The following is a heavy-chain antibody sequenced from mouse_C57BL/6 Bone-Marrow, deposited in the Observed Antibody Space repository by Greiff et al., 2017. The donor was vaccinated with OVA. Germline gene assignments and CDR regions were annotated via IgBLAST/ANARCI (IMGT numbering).Heavy chain of an antibody. CDR3: ARKSYDGYVGDY. CDR2: IHPNSGST. Sequence: QVHVKQPGAELVKPGASVKLSCKASGYTFTSYWMHWVKQRPGQGLEWIGMIHPNSGSTNYNEKFKSKATLTVDKSSSTAYMQLSSLTSEDSAVYYCARKSYDGYVGDYWGQGTSVTVSS. V-gene: IGHV1-64*01. CDR1: GYTFTSYW. J-gene: IGHJ4*01. D-gene: IGHD2-3*01.